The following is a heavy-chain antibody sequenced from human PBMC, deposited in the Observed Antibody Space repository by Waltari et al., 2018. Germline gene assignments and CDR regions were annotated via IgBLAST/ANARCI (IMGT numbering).Heavy chain of an antibody. Sequence: QLQLQESGPGLVKPSETLSLTCTVSGGSISSSSYYWGWIRQPPGKGLEWIGSIYYSGSTYYNPSLKSRVTISVDTSKNQFSLKLSSVTAADTAVYYCAREKEKEEQQLAYYFDYWGQGTLVTVSS. CDR1: GGSISSSSYY. CDR2: IYYSGST. D-gene: IGHD6-13*01. V-gene: IGHV4-39*07. J-gene: IGHJ4*02. CDR3: AREKEKEEQQLAYYFDY.